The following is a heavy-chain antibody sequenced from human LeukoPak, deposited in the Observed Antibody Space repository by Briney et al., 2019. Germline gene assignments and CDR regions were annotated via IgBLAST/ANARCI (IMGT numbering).Heavy chain of an antibody. V-gene: IGHV3-7*03. CDR2: INSDGSEG. CDR3: ARSSYSSSSSV. CDR1: GFTFSGFW. Sequence: GGSLRLSCAVSGFTFSGFWMSWSRQAPGKGLEWVASINSDGSEGYYADVVKGRFTISRGNAKNSLYLQINSLRAEDTAVYYCARSSYSSSSSVWGQGTMVTVSS. J-gene: IGHJ3*01. D-gene: IGHD6-6*01.